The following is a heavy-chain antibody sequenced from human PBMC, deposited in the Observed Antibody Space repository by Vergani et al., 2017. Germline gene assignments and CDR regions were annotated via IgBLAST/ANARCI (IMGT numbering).Heavy chain of an antibody. D-gene: IGHD6-6*01. CDR1: GFTFGTYW. J-gene: IGHJ4*02. Sequence: EVLLVESGGGLVQPGGSLRLSCAASGFTFGTYWMSWVRQAPGKGLEWVANINQDGSEKYYVDSVKGRFTVSRDNAKNSLYLQMNSLRAEDTAVYYCARGYIATLGYWGQGTLVTVSS. CDR3: ARGYIATLGY. V-gene: IGHV3-7*01. CDR2: INQDGSEK.